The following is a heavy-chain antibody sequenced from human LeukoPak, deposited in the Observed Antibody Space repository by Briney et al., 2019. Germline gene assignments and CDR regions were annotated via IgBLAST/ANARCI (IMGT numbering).Heavy chain of an antibody. D-gene: IGHD6-19*01. Sequence: GRSLRLSCAASGFAFNFYAMTWVRQAPGKGQQWVSTINANGVNTYYADSVRGRFTISRDNSKDTLYLQLNSLRAEDTAIYFCAKPISGGLAVSAYWFDPWGQGTLVIVSS. CDR1: GFAFNFYA. CDR2: INANGVNT. J-gene: IGHJ5*02. V-gene: IGHV3-23*01. CDR3: AKPISGGLAVSAYWFDP.